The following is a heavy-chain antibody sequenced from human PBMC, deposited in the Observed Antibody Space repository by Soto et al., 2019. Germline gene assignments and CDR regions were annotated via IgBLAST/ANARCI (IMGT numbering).Heavy chain of an antibody. Sequence: SQTLSLTCDISGDSVSSNSAAWNWIRQSPSRGLEWLGRTYYRSKWYNDYAVSVKSRMTITPDTSKNQFSLQLNSVTPEDTAVYYCARDALVYSAMVYYNWFDPRGQRNLVTVSS. CDR1: GDSVSSNSAA. CDR3: ARDALVYSAMVYYNWFDP. D-gene: IGHD5-18*01. V-gene: IGHV6-1*01. CDR2: TYYRSKWYN. J-gene: IGHJ5*02.